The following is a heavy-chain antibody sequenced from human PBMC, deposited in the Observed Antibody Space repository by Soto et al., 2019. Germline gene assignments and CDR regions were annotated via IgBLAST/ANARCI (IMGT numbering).Heavy chain of an antibody. CDR3: AHPFEMVILVGQAAICEGWFDH. Sequence: QLTLKESGPTLVKPTQTLTLTCTFSGFSLSTSVVGVGWIRQPPGKALEWLALIYWDDDKRYSPSLKSRLTLTKDSTKAHVVITLTHIDPVDTSAYYRAHPFEMVILVGQAAICEGWFDHRGQGPLVRVSS. D-gene: IGHD2-2*03. CDR2: IYWDDDK. V-gene: IGHV2-5*02. J-gene: IGHJ5*02. CDR1: GFSLSTSVVG.